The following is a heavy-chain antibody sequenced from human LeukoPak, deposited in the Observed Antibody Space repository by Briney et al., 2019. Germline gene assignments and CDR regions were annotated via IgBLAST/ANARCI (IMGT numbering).Heavy chain of an antibody. CDR3: AREVVAAAGTVDY. CDR2: IYYSGNT. J-gene: IGHJ4*02. D-gene: IGHD6-13*01. CDR1: GGSISSYY. V-gene: IGHV4-59*01. Sequence: KPSETLSLTCSVSGGSISSYYWSWIRQPPGKGLEWIGYIYYSGNTNYNPSLKSRVTISVDTSKNQFSLKLTSVTAADTAVYYCAREVVAAAGTVDYWGQGTLVTVSS.